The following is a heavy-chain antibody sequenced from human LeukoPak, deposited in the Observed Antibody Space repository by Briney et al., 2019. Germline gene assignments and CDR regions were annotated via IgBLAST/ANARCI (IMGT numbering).Heavy chain of an antibody. V-gene: IGHV1-18*01. CDR2: ISAYNGNT. Sequence: GASVKVSCKASGYTFTSYGINWVRQAPGQGLEWMGWISAYNGNTNYAQKFQERVTITRDMSTSTAYMELSSLRSEDTAVYYCAAGYDSSGYSDYWGQGTLVTVSS. J-gene: IGHJ4*02. D-gene: IGHD3-22*01. CDR1: GYTFTSYG. CDR3: AAGYDSSGYSDY.